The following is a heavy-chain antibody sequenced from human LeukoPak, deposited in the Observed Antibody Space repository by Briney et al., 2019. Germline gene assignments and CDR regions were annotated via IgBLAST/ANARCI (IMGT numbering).Heavy chain of an antibody. V-gene: IGHV3-7*03. D-gene: IGHD5-24*01. J-gene: IGHJ4*02. Sequence: GGSLRLSCAASGFMFSSNWMSWVRLAPGKGLEWVANIKEDGTETYYVDSVRGRFTISRDNAKNSLYLQMNSLRVEDTAVYYCAKEGRSLQTYWGQGALVTVSS. CDR2: IKEDGTET. CDR3: AKEGRSLQTY. CDR1: GFMFSSNW.